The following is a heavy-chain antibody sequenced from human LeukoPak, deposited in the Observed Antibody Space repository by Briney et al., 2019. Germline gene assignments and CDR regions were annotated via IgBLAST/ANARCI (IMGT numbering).Heavy chain of an antibody. CDR3: ARVPTGSSRPFDY. D-gene: IGHD6-13*01. V-gene: IGHV4-59*01. CDR2: IYYSGST. Sequence: PSETLSLTCTVSGGSISNKYWSWIRQPPGKGLEWIGYIYYSGSTNYNPSLKSRVTISVDTSKNQFSLKLSSVTAADTAVYYCARVPTGSSRPFDYWGQGTLVTVSS. J-gene: IGHJ4*02. CDR1: GGSISNKY.